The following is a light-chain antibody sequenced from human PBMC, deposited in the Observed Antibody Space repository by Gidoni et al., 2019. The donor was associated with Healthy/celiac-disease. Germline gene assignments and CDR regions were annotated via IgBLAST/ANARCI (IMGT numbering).Light chain of an antibody. CDR3: QQYGSSPWT. Sequence: EILLTQSPGTLSLSPGERATLSCRASQSVSSSYLAWYQQKPGQAPRLLSYGASSRATGIPDRFSGSGSGTDFTLTISRLEPEDFVVYYCQQYGSSPWTFGQGTKVEIK. J-gene: IGKJ1*01. CDR1: QSVSSSY. CDR2: GAS. V-gene: IGKV3-20*01.